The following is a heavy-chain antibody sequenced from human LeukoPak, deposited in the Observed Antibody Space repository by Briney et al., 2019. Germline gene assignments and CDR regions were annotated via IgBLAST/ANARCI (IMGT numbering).Heavy chain of an antibody. CDR2: VSGSGDST. CDR3: AREGYCSSTSCYSYYGMDV. V-gene: IGHV3-23*01. Sequence: PGGSLRLSCAASGFTFTNYAMSWVRQAPGKGLEWVSVVSGSGDSTYYADSVKGRFTISRDNSRNTLYLQMNSLRAEDTAVYYCAREGYCSSTSCYSYYGMDVWGQGTTVTVSS. J-gene: IGHJ6*02. CDR1: GFTFTNYA. D-gene: IGHD2-2*02.